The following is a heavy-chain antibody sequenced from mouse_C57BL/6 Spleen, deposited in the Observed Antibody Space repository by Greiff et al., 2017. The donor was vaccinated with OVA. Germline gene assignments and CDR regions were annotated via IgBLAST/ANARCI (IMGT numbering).Heavy chain of an antibody. CDR3: ALAFVAGEYCDY. CDR1: GYTFTSYG. J-gene: IGHJ2*01. Sequence: VQQQQPGAELVMPGASVKLSCKASGYTFTSYGMHWVKQRTGQGLEWIGEIDPSDSYTYYNQKFKGKSTLTADKSSSTAYMQLSSLTSEDSAVYYCALAFVAGEYCDYWGQGTTLTVSS. V-gene: IGHV1-69*01. D-gene: IGHD1-1*01. CDR2: IDPSDSYT.